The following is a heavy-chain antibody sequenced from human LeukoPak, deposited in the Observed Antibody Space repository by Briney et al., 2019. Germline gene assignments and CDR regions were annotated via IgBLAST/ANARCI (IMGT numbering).Heavy chain of an antibody. D-gene: IGHD3-9*01. CDR3: ARGDYDILTGYDY. J-gene: IGHJ4*02. CDR1: GFTFSSYG. V-gene: IGHV3-48*04. Sequence: GGSLRLSCAASGFTFSSYGMSWVRQAPGKGLGWVSYISSSGSTIYYADSVKGRFTISRDNAKNSLYLQMNSLRAEDTAVYYCARGDYDILTGYDYWGQGTLVTVSS. CDR2: ISSSGSTI.